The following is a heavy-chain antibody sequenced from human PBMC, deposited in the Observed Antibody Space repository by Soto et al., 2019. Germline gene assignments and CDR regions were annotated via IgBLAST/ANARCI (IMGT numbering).Heavy chain of an antibody. J-gene: IGHJ4*02. D-gene: IGHD6-13*01. V-gene: IGHV1-3*05. CDR2: ITAGNGKT. CDR3: ARGLVDYSNLAL. CDR1: GYTFTTYA. Sequence: QVQLVQSGAAENKPGASVKISCKASGYTFTTYALHWVRQAPGQQGQRLEWLGRITAGNGKTTYSQKFQDRVTITRXXFATTAYMELSRLTSEDTAVYYCARGLVDYSNLALWGQGTQVSVSS.